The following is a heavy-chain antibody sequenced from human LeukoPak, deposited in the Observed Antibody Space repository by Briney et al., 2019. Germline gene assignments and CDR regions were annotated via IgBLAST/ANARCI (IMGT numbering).Heavy chain of an antibody. CDR2: INQDGSEE. CDR1: GFSFSSYW. CDR3: TRLYSAGWDDAFDI. Sequence: GGSLRLSCAASGFSFSSYWMSWVRQVPGKGLEWVANINQDGSEEQYVDSVKGRFTISRDNAYDSLHLQMNTLRVEDTAVYFCTRLYSAGWDDAFDIWGQGTMVTVSS. D-gene: IGHD6-13*01. J-gene: IGHJ3*02. V-gene: IGHV3-7*01.